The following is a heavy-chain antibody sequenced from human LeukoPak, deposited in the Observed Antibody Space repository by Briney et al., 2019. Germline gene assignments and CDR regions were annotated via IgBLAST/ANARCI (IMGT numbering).Heavy chain of an antibody. CDR1: GYIFSSHG. CDR3: ARMFLAAGIWIRNQKGGDAFDI. Sequence: ASVKVSCKASGYIFSSHGIRVVRQAPGHGLESVRWISAYNGNTDYVQKFQGRVTMTRDMSMRTVYVALSSLRSEDTAVYYYARMFLAAGIWIRNQKGGDAFDIWGQGTMVTVSS. D-gene: IGHD6-13*01. J-gene: IGHJ3*02. CDR2: ISAYNGNT. V-gene: IGHV1-18*01.